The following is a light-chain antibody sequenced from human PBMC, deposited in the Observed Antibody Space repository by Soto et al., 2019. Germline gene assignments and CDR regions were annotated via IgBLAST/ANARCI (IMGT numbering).Light chain of an antibody. Sequence: ESLLTQSPCTLSLSPGERATLSCWASKSVSTNYLAWYQQKPGQAPRLVIYAASTRATGIPDRFSGSVSGTEFTLTISSLKSQDFAAYYCQQYNECHTFTFGQGTRLEIK. V-gene: IGKV3-15*01. J-gene: IGKJ5*01. CDR1: KSVSTN. CDR2: AAS. CDR3: QQYNECHTFT.